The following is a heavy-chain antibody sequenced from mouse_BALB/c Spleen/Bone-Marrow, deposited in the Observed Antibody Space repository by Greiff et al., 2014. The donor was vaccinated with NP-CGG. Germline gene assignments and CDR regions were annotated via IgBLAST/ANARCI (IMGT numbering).Heavy chain of an antibody. CDR1: GFAFSSYD. CDR2: ISSGGGST. V-gene: IGHV5-12-1*01. D-gene: IGHD1-1*01. J-gene: IGHJ4*01. Sequence: EVQRVESGGGLVKPGGSLKLSCAASGFAFSSYDMSWVRQTPEKRLERVAYISSGGGSTYYPDTVKGRFTISRDNAKNTLYLQMSSLKSEDTAMYYCARPLYYYGSSPFYAMDYWGQGTSVTVSS. CDR3: ARPLYYYGSSPFYAMDY.